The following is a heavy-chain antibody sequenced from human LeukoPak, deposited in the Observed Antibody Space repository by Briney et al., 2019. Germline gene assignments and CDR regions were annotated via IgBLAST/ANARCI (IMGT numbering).Heavy chain of an antibody. D-gene: IGHD5-18*01. CDR2: IYYSGST. Sequence: SETLSLTCIVSGGSISSSSYYWGWIRQPPGKGLEWIGSIYYSGSTYYNPSLKSRVTISVDTSKNQFSLKLSSVTAADTAVYYCARHAKGYSYGYNYFDYWGQGTLVTVSS. CDR3: ARHAKGYSYGYNYFDY. V-gene: IGHV4-39*01. J-gene: IGHJ4*02. CDR1: GGSISSSSYY.